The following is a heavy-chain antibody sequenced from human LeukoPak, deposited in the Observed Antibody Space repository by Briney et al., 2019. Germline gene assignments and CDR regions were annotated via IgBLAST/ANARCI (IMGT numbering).Heavy chain of an antibody. CDR2: IYYSGST. V-gene: IGHV4-39*07. CDR3: ARHDHDSSGEGALQDQLFSGCFDY. CDR1: GGSISSSSYY. J-gene: IGHJ4*02. D-gene: IGHD3-22*01. Sequence: SETLSLTCSVSGGSISSSSYYWGWIRQPPGKGLEWIGSIYYSGSTNYNPSLKSRVTISVDTSKNQFSLKLSSVTAADTAVYYCARHDHDSSGEGALQDQLFSGCFDYWGQGTLVTVSS.